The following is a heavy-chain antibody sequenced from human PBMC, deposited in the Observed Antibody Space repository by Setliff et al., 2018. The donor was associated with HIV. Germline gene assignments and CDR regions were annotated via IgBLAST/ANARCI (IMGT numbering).Heavy chain of an antibody. CDR3: ARDWLPRVLRY. Sequence: GASVKVSCKASGYTFTNHGISWVRQAPGQGLEWMGWISAYNGNTNYAQKLQGRVTMTTDTSTSTAYMELRSLRSDDTAVYYCARDWLPRVLRYWGQGTLVTVSS. CDR2: ISAYNGNT. D-gene: IGHD5-12*01. V-gene: IGHV1-18*01. J-gene: IGHJ4*02. CDR1: GYTFTNHG.